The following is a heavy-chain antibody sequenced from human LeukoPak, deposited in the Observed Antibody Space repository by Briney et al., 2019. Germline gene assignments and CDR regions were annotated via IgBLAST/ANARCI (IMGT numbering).Heavy chain of an antibody. CDR3: ARDGISYYYYGMDV. D-gene: IGHD1-1*01. J-gene: IGHJ6*02. V-gene: IGHV3-21*01. CDR2: ISSSSSYI. CDR1: GFTFSSYG. Sequence: GGSLRLSCAASGFTFSSYGMHWVRQAPGKGLEWVSSISSSSSYIYYADSVKGRFTISRDNAKNSLYLQMNSLRAEDTAVYYCARDGISYYYYGMDVWGQGTTVTVSS.